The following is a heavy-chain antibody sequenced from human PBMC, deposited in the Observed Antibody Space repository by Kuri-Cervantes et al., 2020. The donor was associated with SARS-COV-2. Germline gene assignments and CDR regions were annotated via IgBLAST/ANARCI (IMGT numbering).Heavy chain of an antibody. Sequence: ASVKVSCKASGYTFTGYYMHWVRQAPGQGLEWMGWINPNSGGTNYAQKFQGWVTMTRDTSISTAYMELSRLRSEDTAVYYCARFGKYSSSRHGMDVWGQGTTVTVSS. J-gene: IGHJ6*02. CDR3: ARFGKYSSSRHGMDV. D-gene: IGHD6-6*01. V-gene: IGHV1-2*04. CDR2: INPNSGGT. CDR1: GYTFTGYY.